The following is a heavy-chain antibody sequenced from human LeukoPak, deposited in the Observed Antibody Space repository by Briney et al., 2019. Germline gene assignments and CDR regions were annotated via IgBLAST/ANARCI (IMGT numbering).Heavy chain of an antibody. CDR3: VKSNSRYQPWTLDI. Sequence: SETLSLTCTVSGGSISSGSYYWSWIRQPAGKGLEWIGRIYTSGSTNYNPSLKSRVTISGDTSKNQFSLQLSSVTAADTAVYYCVKSNSRYQPWTLDIWGRGTMVTVSS. V-gene: IGHV4-61*02. CDR2: IYTSGST. D-gene: IGHD2-2*01. CDR1: GGSISSGSYY. J-gene: IGHJ3*02.